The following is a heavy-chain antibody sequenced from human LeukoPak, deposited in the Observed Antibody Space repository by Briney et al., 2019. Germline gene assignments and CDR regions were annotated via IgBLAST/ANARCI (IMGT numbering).Heavy chain of an antibody. D-gene: IGHD3-22*01. Sequence: PGRSLRLSCAASGFTLGDYAMHWVRQAPGKVLEWVSGISWNSVNIGYADSVKGRFTISRDNAKNSLYLQMNSLRAEDMALYYCAKGTMIVVAVGDYFDYWGQGTLVTVSS. CDR3: AKGTMIVVAVGDYFDY. V-gene: IGHV3-9*03. CDR1: GFTLGDYA. CDR2: ISWNSVNI. J-gene: IGHJ4*02.